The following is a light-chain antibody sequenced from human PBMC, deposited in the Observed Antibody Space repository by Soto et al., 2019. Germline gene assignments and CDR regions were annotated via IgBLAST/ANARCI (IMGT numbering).Light chain of an antibody. J-gene: IGLJ1*01. V-gene: IGLV2-14*01. CDR1: RSDVGAYDY. Sequence: QSALTQPASVSGSPGQSITISCTGTRSDVGAYDYVSWYQQHPGKAPKYLIYEVSNRPSGVSDRFSGSKSGTTASLTISGLQAEEEADYYCSSYTTTDPYVFGTGTKLTVL. CDR2: EVS. CDR3: SSYTTTDPYV.